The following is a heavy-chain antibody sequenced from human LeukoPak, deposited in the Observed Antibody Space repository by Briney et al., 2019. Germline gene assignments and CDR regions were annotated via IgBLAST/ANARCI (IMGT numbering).Heavy chain of an antibody. CDR3: ASWYYDSSGYRFDY. CDR2: IYTSGST. CDR1: GGSISSYY. J-gene: IGHJ4*02. V-gene: IGHV4-4*07. Sequence: SETLSLTCTVSGGSISSYYWSWIRQPAGKGLEWIGRIYTSGSTYYNPSLKSRVTMSVDTSKNQFSLRLSSVTAADTAVYYCASWYYDSSGYRFDYWGQGTLVTVSS. D-gene: IGHD3-22*01.